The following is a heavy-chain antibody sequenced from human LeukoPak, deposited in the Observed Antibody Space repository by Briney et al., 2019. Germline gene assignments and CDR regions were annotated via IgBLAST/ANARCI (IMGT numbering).Heavy chain of an antibody. CDR2: IKQDGSEK. D-gene: IGHD1-26*01. J-gene: IGHJ4*02. V-gene: IGHV3-7*04. CDR3: ARAVSGSYFSY. Sequence: GGSLRPSCAASGFTFSSYSMNWVRQAPGKGLEWVANIKQDGSEKYYVDSVKGRFTISRDNAKNSLYLQMNSLRAEDTAVYYCARAVSGSYFSYWGQGTLVTVSS. CDR1: GFTFSSYS.